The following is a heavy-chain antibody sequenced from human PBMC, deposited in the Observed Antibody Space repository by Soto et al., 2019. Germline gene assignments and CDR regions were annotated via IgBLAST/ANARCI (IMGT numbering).Heavy chain of an antibody. J-gene: IGHJ5*02. CDR2: IGGGDT. V-gene: IGHV3-23*01. D-gene: IGHD2-15*01. CDR1: GFTIHNVA. CDR3: VKVVVCINAECAWFDP. Sequence: GGSLRVSWEGSGFTIHNVAMSWVRQAPGKGLEWISGIGGGDTHYAESVKVRFTIYRDDLRSTVYLQMTILRVEDTAMFYFVKVVVCINAECAWFDPRAQGNLLPVSS.